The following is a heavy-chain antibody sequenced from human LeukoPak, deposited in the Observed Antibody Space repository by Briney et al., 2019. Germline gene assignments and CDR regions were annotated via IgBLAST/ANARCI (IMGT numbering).Heavy chain of an antibody. Sequence: QPGGSLRLSCVGSGFSFSGYWLDWVRQAPGKGLEWVANINQDGREENYVGSVKGRLTISRDNAKNSLYLQMNNLRVEDTAVYYCAKGYYYGSEIFDYWGQGTLVTVSS. J-gene: IGHJ4*02. D-gene: IGHD3-10*01. CDR2: INQDGREE. V-gene: IGHV3-7*03. CDR1: GFSFSGYW. CDR3: AKGYYYGSEIFDY.